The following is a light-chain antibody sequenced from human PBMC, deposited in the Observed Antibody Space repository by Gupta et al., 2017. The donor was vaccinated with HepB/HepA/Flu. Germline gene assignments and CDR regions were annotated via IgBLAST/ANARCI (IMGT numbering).Light chain of an antibody. CDR3: MQSVQPPLT. CDR2: EIS. Sequence: DIVMTQTPLSLSVTPGQPASISCKSSQSPLHSSGETYLYWFLQKPGQPPQLLIHEISKRFSGVPERFSGSGSGTDFTLKINRVETEDVGVYYCMQSVQPPLTFGGGTKVEIK. J-gene: IGKJ4*01. CDR1: QSPLHSSGETY. V-gene: IGKV2D-29*01.